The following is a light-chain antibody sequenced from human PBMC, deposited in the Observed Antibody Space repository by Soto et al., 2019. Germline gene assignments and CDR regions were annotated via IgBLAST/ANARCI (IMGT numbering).Light chain of an antibody. Sequence: QSVLTQPRSVSGSPGQSVTISCTGTSSDVGGYNYVSWYQQHPGKAPKLMIYDVSKRPSGVPDRFSGSKSGNTASLTISGLQAEDAADYYCCSYAGSYTVGVFGGGTKLTV. V-gene: IGLV2-11*01. CDR2: DVS. J-gene: IGLJ3*02. CDR3: CSYAGSYTVGV. CDR1: SSDVGGYNY.